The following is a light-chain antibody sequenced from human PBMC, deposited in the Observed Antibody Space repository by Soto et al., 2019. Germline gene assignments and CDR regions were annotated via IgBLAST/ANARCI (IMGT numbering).Light chain of an antibody. CDR2: EGS. CDR1: SSDVGNYNL. V-gene: IGLV2-23*03. J-gene: IGLJ2*01. Sequence: QSALTQPASVSGSPGQSITISCTGSSSDVGNYNLVSWYQQHPGKAPKLMIYEGSKRPSGVSNRFSGPKSGNTASLTISGLQAEDEADYYCCSYAGSTTFMVLFGGGTKLTVL. CDR3: CSYAGSTTFMVL.